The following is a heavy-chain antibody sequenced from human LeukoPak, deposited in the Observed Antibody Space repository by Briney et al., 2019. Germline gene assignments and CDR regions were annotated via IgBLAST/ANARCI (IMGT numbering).Heavy chain of an antibody. Sequence: GGSLRLSCAASGFTFSSYWMSWVRQAPGKGLEWVANIKQDGSEKYYVDSVKGRFTISRDNAKNSLYLQMNSLRAEDTAVYYCARAKYQLLWSYYYYYMDVWGKGTTVTVSS. V-gene: IGHV3-7*01. J-gene: IGHJ6*03. CDR1: GFTFSSYW. CDR3: ARAKYQLLWSYYYYYMDV. CDR2: IKQDGSEK. D-gene: IGHD2-2*01.